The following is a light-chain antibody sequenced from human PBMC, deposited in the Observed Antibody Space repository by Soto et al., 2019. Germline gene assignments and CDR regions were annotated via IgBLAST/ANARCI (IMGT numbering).Light chain of an antibody. Sequence: EIVLTQSPGTLSLSPGERATLSCRASQSVSSNYLAWYQQKPGQAPRLLIYGASSRAIGIPDRFSGSGSGADFTLTISRLEPEDFAVYYCQQYETFSGTFGPGTKVEI. CDR2: GAS. CDR3: QQYETFSGT. V-gene: IGKV3-20*01. J-gene: IGKJ1*01. CDR1: QSVSSNY.